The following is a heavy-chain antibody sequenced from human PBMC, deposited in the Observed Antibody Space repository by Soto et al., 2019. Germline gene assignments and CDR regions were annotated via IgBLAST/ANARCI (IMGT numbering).Heavy chain of an antibody. J-gene: IGHJ2*01. CDR3: AREFVVVVAASTYWYCDL. Sequence: EVQLVESGGGLVQPGGSLRLSCAASGFTVSSNYMSWVRQAPGKGLEWVSVTYSGGSTYYADSVKGRFTIPRDNSKNTLYIQMSSLRAENTAVYYCAREFVVVVAASTYWYCDLWGRGTLVTVSS. D-gene: IGHD2-15*01. CDR2: TYSGGST. CDR1: GFTVSSNY. V-gene: IGHV3-66*01.